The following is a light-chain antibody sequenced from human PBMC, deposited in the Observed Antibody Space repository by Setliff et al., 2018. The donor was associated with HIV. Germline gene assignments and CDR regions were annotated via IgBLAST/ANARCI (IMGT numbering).Light chain of an antibody. CDR3: GAWDNILTVDL. Sequence: QSVLAQPPSVSAAPRQRVTISCSGRTSNIGLNFVSWYQQFPGSVPRLLIYDDNKRPSGIPDRFSASKSGTSATLDITGLQTGDEAAYFCGAWDNILTVDLFGTGTKVTVL. V-gene: IGLV1-51*01. CDR1: TSNIGLNF. J-gene: IGLJ1*01. CDR2: DDN.